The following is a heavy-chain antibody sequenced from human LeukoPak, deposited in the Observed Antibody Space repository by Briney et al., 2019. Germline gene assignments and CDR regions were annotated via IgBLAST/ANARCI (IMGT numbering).Heavy chain of an antibody. CDR1: GGSISSYS. Sequence: SQTLSLTCTVSGGSISSYSWSWIRQPPGKGLEWIGYIYYSGSTNYNPSLKSRVIISVDTSKNQFSLILSSVTAADTAVYYCARQERYYGSGSYTYFQHWGQGTLVTVSS. CDR2: IYYSGST. V-gene: IGHV4-59*08. D-gene: IGHD3-10*01. J-gene: IGHJ1*01. CDR3: ARQERYYGSGSYTYFQH.